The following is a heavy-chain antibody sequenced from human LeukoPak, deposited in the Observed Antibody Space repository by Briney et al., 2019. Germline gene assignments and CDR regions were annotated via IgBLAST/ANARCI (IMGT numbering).Heavy chain of an antibody. Sequence: ASVKVSCKASGYPFNIYGISWVRQAPGQGLEWMGWISAYNGNTNYAPNVQDRVTMTTDTSTSTAYMELRSLRSDDTAIYYCARARGSYSFDQWGQGTLVTVSS. CDR1: GYPFNIYG. D-gene: IGHD3-10*01. CDR2: ISAYNGNT. V-gene: IGHV1-18*01. J-gene: IGHJ4*02. CDR3: ARARGSYSFDQ.